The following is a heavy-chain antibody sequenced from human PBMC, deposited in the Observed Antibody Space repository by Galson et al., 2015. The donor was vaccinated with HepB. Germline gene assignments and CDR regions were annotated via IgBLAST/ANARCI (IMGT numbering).Heavy chain of an antibody. CDR1: GLIVNSNL. D-gene: IGHD1-14*01. V-gene: IGHV3-NL1*01. CDR3: ARDLGNRGYFDY. J-gene: IGHJ4*02. Sequence: SLRLSCAASGLIVNSNLMNWVRQTPGKGLEWVSVIYDGGRSYTGGSTYYAGSVRGRFTISRDTSKNTLYLQMNSLRVEDTAVYYCARDLGNRGYFDYWGQGTLVTVSP. CDR2: IYDGGRSYTGGST.